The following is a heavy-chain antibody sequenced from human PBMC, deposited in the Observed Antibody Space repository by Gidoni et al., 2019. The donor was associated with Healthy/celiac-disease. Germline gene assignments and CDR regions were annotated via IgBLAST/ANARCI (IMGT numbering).Heavy chain of an antibody. Sequence: EVQLVESGGGLVQPGGSLRLSCAASGFTFSSYAISWVRQAPGKGLAWVSAISGSGGSTYYADSVKGRFTIYRDNSKNTLYLQMNSLRAEDTAVYYCAKDRGTHDYVWGSHARVALGYWGQGTLVTVSS. CDR1: GFTFSSYA. J-gene: IGHJ4*02. D-gene: IGHD3-16*01. CDR2: ISGSGGST. V-gene: IGHV3-23*04. CDR3: AKDRGTHDYVWGSHARVALGY.